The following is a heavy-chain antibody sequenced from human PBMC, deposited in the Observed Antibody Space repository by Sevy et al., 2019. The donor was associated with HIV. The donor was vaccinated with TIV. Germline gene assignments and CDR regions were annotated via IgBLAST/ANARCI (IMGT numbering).Heavy chain of an antibody. Sequence: GESLKISCKASGYRFADYWIGWVRQMPGKGLEYMGIIYPGDSDTRYSPPFQGQVTISVDKSISTAYLQWSSLKASDSAIYYCAGGARGTLPAYYYYTLNVWGQGTTVTVSS. CDR3: AGGARGTLPAYYYYTLNV. V-gene: IGHV5-51*01. CDR1: GYRFADYW. CDR2: IYPGDSDT. J-gene: IGHJ6*02. D-gene: IGHD1-1*01.